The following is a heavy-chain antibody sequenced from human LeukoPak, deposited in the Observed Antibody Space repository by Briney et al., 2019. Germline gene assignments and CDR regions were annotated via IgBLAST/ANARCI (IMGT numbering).Heavy chain of an antibody. V-gene: IGHV1-69*13. CDR2: IIPIFGTA. J-gene: IGHJ6*02. CDR3: ARGSLYDYGDYYGMDV. D-gene: IGHD4-17*01. Sequence: SVKVSCKASGGTFSSYAISWVRQAPGQGLEWMGGIIPIFGTANYAQKFQGRVTITADESTSTAYMELSSLRSEDTAVYYCARGSLYDYGDYYGMDVWGQGTTVTVSS. CDR1: GGTFSSYA.